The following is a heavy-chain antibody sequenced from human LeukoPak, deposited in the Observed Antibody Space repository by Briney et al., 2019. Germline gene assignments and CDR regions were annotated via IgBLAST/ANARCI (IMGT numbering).Heavy chain of an antibody. J-gene: IGHJ4*02. CDR3: ATVLNVGASHD. CDR1: GYTFTRYA. Sequence: ASVKVSCKASGYTFTRYAMNWVRQAPGQGLEWMGWINTNTGNPTYAQGFTGRFVFSLDTSVSTAYLQISSLKAEDTAVYYCATVLNVGASHDWGQGTLVTVSS. CDR2: INTNTGNP. D-gene: IGHD1-26*01. V-gene: IGHV7-4-1*02.